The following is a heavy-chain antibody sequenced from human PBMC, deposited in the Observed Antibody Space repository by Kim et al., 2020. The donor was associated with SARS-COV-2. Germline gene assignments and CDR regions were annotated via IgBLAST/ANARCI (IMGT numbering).Heavy chain of an antibody. CDR1: GGSISSRSYY. CDR3: AGHSLPTKWFDP. CDR2: IYYSGST. J-gene: IGHJ5*02. Sequence: SETLSLTCTVSGGSISSRSYYWGWIRQPPGKGLEWIGSIYYSGSTYYNPSLKRRVTISVDTSKNQFSLKLSSVTAADTAVYYCAGHSLPTKWFDPWGQGTLVTVSS. V-gene: IGHV4-39*01.